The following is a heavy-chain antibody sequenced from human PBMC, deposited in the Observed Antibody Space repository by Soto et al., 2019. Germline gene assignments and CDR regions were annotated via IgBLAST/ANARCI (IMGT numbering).Heavy chain of an antibody. CDR1: GGSFSGYY. J-gene: IGHJ6*02. Sequence: SETLSLTCAVYGGSFSGYYCSWIRQPPGKGLEWIGEINHSGSTNYNPSLKSWVTISVDTSQIQFSRELSAMTAANTAGDYFPRLLGGVIISYYGYYGMDVCSQGTRVTLSS. CDR2: INHSGST. D-gene: IGHD3-3*01. V-gene: IGHV4-34*01. CDR3: PRLLGGVIISYYGYYGMDV.